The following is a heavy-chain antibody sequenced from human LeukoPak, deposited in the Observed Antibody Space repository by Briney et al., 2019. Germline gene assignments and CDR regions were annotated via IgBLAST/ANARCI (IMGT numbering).Heavy chain of an antibody. J-gene: IGHJ3*02. D-gene: IGHD2-2*01. CDR1: GFTFSSYG. CDR3: AKDIVVVPAAIILSVAFDI. V-gene: IGHV3-30*02. CDR2: IRYDGSNK. Sequence: HPGGSLRLSCAASGFTFSSYGMHWLRQAPGKGLEWVAFIRYDGSNKYYADSVKGRFTISRDNSKNTLYLQMNSLRAEDTAVFYCAKDIVVVPAAIILSVAFDIWGQGTMVTVSS.